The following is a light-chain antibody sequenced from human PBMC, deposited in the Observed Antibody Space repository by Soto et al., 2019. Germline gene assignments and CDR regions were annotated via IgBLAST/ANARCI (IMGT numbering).Light chain of an antibody. V-gene: IGLV2-14*01. CDR3: CSYTTSNTRQIV. CDR1: SSEVGGYKY. J-gene: IGLJ1*01. CDR2: DVS. Sequence: QSVLTQPASLSGSPGQSITISCTGTSSEVGGYKYVSWYQQHPGKAPKFMIYDVSNRPSGVSNRFSGSKSGNTASLTISGLQAEDEADYYCCSYTTSNTRQIVFGTGTKVTVL.